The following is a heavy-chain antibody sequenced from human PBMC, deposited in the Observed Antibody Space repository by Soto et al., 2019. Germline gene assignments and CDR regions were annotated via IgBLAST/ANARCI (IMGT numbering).Heavy chain of an antibody. Sequence: EVQLLESGGGLVQPGGSLRLSCGASGITISNYPMSWVRQAPGKGLDCVLGISGSGDRTYYADSSKVRFWIYKDISKNTLSLQLGSLGVEATAVYFFVKNDGGYPSTAPHWGQGTLVTDSS. J-gene: IGHJ4*02. CDR3: VKNDGGYPSTAPH. CDR1: GITISNYP. D-gene: IGHD3-22*01. CDR2: ISGSGDRT. V-gene: IGHV3-23*01.